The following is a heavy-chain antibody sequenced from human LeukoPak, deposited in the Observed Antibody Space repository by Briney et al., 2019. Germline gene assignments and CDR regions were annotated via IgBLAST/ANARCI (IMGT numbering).Heavy chain of an antibody. V-gene: IGHV3-48*03. CDR3: ARDPGANYYDSSGFYNAFDI. J-gene: IGHJ3*02. Sequence: GGSLRLSCVASGFTFSSFEMNWVRQGPGKGLEWISYISPSGSTLHFADYVKGRLTISRDNAKNSLYLQMNSLRAEDAAVYYCARDPGANYYDSSGFYNAFDIWGQGTRVTVSS. D-gene: IGHD3-22*01. CDR1: GFTFSSFE. CDR2: ISPSGSTL.